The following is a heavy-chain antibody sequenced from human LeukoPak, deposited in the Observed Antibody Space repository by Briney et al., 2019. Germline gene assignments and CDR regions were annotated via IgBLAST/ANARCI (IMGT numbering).Heavy chain of an antibody. CDR2: INYSGST. CDR1: GYSISSGYN. J-gene: IGHJ4*02. V-gene: IGHV4-38-2*02. D-gene: IGHD3-10*01. Sequence: PSETLSLTCTVSGYSISSGYNWGWIRQPPGKGLEWIGNINYSGSTYNNPSLRSRITISVDTSKNQFSLKLSSVTAADTAVYYCARGGVRSDRGKYPRPGVTRYYFDYWGQGTLVTVSS. CDR3: ARGGVRSDRGKYPRPGVTRYYFDY.